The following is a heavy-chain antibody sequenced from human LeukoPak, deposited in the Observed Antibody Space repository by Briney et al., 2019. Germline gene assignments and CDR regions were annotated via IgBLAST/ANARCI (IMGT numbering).Heavy chain of an antibody. CDR3: ARSPLGSYDSSGYADY. V-gene: IGHV4-4*07. CDR2: IYTSGST. D-gene: IGHD3-22*01. Sequence: SETLSLTCTVSGGSISSYYWSWIRQPAGKGLEWIGRIYTSGSTNYNPSLKSRVTMSVDTSKNQFSLKLSSVTAADTAVYYCARSPLGSYDSSGYADYWGQGTLVTVSS. J-gene: IGHJ4*02. CDR1: GGSISSYY.